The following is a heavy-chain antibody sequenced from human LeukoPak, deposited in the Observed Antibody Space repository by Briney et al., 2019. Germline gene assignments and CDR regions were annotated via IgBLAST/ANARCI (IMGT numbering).Heavy chain of an antibody. V-gene: IGHV1-2*02. Sequence: ASVKVSCKASGYTFTGYYMHWVRQAPGQGLEWMGWINPNSGGTNYAQKFQGRVTMTRDTSISTAYMELSRLRSDDTAVYYCARVYVPAAIDAFDIWGQGTMVTVSS. CDR3: ARVYVPAAIDAFDI. J-gene: IGHJ3*02. CDR1: GYTFTGYY. CDR2: INPNSGGT. D-gene: IGHD2-2*01.